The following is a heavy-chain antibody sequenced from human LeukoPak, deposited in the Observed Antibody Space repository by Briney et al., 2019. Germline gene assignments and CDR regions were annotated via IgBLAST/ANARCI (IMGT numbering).Heavy chain of an antibody. J-gene: IGHJ4*02. D-gene: IGHD2-2*01. Sequence: PGGSLRLSCKASGFTFSIYAMNWVRQAPGKGLEWVSSITSVSSYKYYADSVKGRFTISRDNAKNSLFLQMNSLRAEDTAIYYCARDPTADDYWGQGTLVTVSS. CDR3: ARDPTADDY. CDR1: GFTFSIYA. CDR2: ITSVSSYK. V-gene: IGHV3-21*01.